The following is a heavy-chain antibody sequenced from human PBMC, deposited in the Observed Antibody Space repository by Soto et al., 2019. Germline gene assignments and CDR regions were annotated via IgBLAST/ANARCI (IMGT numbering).Heavy chain of an antibody. J-gene: IGHJ6*02. Sequence: SETLSLTCTVSGDSISSSSYYWSWIRQHPGKGLEWIGYIHYSGNTRYNPSLKSRLTISVDTSKNQFSLMLSSLTAADTAVYFCARARVPYSSTWYRYDYYGMDIWGQGTKVTVYS. CDR1: GDSISSSSYY. V-gene: IGHV4-31*03. CDR2: IHYSGNT. D-gene: IGHD6-13*01. CDR3: ARARVPYSSTWYRYDYYGMDI.